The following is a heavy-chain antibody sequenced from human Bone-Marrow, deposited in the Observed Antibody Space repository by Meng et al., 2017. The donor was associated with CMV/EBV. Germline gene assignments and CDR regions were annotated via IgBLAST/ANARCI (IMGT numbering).Heavy chain of an antibody. CDR2: IIPNSGST. V-gene: IGHV1-2*02. Sequence: ASVKVSCKASGYTFTGYDMHWVRQAPGQGLEWMGWIIPNSGSTNYAQKFQGRVTMTRDTFSSTAYMELSRLRSEDTAVYYCARREFNSRYGSRLVDYWGQGTLVTVSS. CDR3: ARREFNSRYGSRLVDY. CDR1: GYTFTGYD. D-gene: IGHD6-13*01. J-gene: IGHJ4*02.